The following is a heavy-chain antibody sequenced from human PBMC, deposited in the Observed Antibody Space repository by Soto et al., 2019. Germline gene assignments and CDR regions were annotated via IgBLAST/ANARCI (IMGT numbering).Heavy chain of an antibody. J-gene: IGHJ4*02. CDR3: EVTAGY. V-gene: IGHV1-8*01. CDR1: GYTFTDYD. CDR2: MSPDSGNP. Sequence: QIQVVQSRAEVKKPGASVRVSCETSGYTFTDYDINWLRQAPGQGLEWMGWMSPDSGNPGYAQQFQGRVTMTSDTSIRTAYMELRSLRSEDTAVYYCEVTAGYWGQGTMVTVSS. D-gene: IGHD2-21*02.